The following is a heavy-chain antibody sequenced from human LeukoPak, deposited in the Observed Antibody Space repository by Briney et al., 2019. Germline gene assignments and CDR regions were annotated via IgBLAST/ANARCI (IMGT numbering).Heavy chain of an antibody. CDR1: GFIFTRSA. Sequence: GGSLRLSCAASGFIFTRSAMSWVRQVPGKGLEWVSSISGSTATIRYADSVKGRFSLSRDNSNNTVFLQMNSLRAEDTAIYYCARDRSSYGKGHYDFWGRGTLVTVSS. V-gene: IGHV3-23*01. D-gene: IGHD4-17*01. CDR3: ARDRSSYGKGHYDF. CDR2: ISGSTATI. J-gene: IGHJ4*02.